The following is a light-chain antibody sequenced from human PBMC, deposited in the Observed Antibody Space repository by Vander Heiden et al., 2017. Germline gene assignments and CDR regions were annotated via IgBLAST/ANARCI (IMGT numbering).Light chain of an antibody. CDR1: NLGKKY. J-gene: IGLJ3*02. V-gene: IGLV3-1*01. Sequence: SNELAQPPSASVSPWQTATISCSGDNLGKKYSSWYQQKPGQSPVLVIYQDTRRPSGIPRRFSGSNSGDTATLTISETQAVDEAHYYCQAGDVSTVLFGGGTKLTVL. CDR3: QAGDVSTVL. CDR2: QDT.